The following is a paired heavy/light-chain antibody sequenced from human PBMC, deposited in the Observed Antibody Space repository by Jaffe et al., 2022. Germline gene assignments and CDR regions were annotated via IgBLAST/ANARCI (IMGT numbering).Heavy chain of an antibody. CDR1: GFTFGNYA. V-gene: IGHV3-23*01. J-gene: IGHJ6*03. CDR3: VKRGSDGGVYMDV. CDR2: INDRGGNT. Sequence: EVHLLESGGGLVQPGGSLRLSCAASGFTFGNYAMRWVRQAPGKGLEWVSGINDRGGNTYYADSVKGRFTISRDNSKNTVYLQMNTLRAEDTAVYYCVKRGSDGGVYMDVWGKGTTVTVSS. D-gene: IGHD3-16*01.
Light chain of an antibody. CDR1: SSDVGGYNF. V-gene: IGLV2-11*01. CDR2: DVN. J-gene: IGLJ1*01. Sequence: QSALTQPRSVSGSPGQSVTISCTGTSSDVGGYNFVSWYQQHPGKAPRLMIFDVNKRPSGVPDRFSGSKSGNTASLTISGLQADDEADYYCCSYAGSSTYVFGTGTEVTVL. CDR3: CSYAGSSTYV.